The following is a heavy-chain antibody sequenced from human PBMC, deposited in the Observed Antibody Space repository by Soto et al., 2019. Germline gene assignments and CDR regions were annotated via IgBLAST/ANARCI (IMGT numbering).Heavy chain of an antibody. CDR1: GFTFSTSG. CDR3: AKEWVYDSSGWSFDY. CDR2: ISDDGSKK. D-gene: IGHD3-22*01. J-gene: IGHJ4*02. Sequence: QVQLVESGGGVVQPGRSLRLSCEASGFTFSTSGMHWVRQAPGKGLEWVAVISDDGSKKYYADSVKGRFTISRDNSKNTLYLQRNSLRVEDTAVYYCAKEWVYDSSGWSFDYWGQGTLVTVSS. V-gene: IGHV3-30*18.